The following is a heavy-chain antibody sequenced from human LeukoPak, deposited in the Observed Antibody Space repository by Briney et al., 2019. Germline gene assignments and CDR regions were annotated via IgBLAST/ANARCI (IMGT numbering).Heavy chain of an antibody. CDR2: IIPIFGTA. CDR1: GGTFSSYA. Sequence: SVKVSCKASGGTFSSYAISWVRQAPGQGLEWMGGIIPIFGTANYAQKFQGRVTITADESTSTAYMELSSLRSEDTAVYYCARAPHYYGSGPYYVDYWGQGTLVTVSS. V-gene: IGHV1-69*13. CDR3: ARAPHYYGSGPYYVDY. J-gene: IGHJ4*02. D-gene: IGHD3-10*01.